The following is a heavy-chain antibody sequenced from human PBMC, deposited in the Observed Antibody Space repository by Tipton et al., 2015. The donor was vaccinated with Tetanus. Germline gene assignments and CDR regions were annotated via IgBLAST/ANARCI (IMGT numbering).Heavy chain of an antibody. CDR1: GYTFNTFG. D-gene: IGHD6-19*01. V-gene: IGHV1-18*01. J-gene: IGHJ4*02. CDR3: ARVPTNPLAVDRPTDY. CDR2: ISVYNGNT. Sequence: QLVQSGAEVKKPGASVKVSCEASGYTFNTFGISWVRQAPGQGLEWIGWISVYNGNTNYGQNVQGRVTMTTDTPASTAYMELRSLRSDDTAVYYCARVPTNPLAVDRPTDYWGQGTLVTVSS.